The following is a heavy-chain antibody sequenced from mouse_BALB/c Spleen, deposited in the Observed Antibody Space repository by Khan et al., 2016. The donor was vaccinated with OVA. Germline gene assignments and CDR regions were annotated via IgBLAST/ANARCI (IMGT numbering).Heavy chain of an antibody. V-gene: IGHV1-7*01. Sequence: QIQLVQSGAELAKPGASVEMSCKASGYTFTTYWMHWVKQRPGQGLEWIGYIDPSTGYTESNQKFKDKATLTADKSSSTAYMQLSSLTSEDSAVYYCTRRGVYGIFTYWGQGTLVTVAA. CDR3: TRRGVYGIFTY. J-gene: IGHJ3*01. CDR2: IDPSTGYT. CDR1: GYTFTTYW. D-gene: IGHD2-1*01.